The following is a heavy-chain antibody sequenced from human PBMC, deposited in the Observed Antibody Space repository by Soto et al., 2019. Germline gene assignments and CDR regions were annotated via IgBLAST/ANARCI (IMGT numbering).Heavy chain of an antibody. V-gene: IGHV1-69*12. CDR3: ARPNSVVAGYYFDY. CDR2: IIPIFGTA. J-gene: IGHJ4*02. Sequence: QVQLVQSGAEVKKPGSSVKVSCKASGGTFSSYAISWVRQAPGQGLEWMGGIIPIFGTANYAQKFQGRVTITADESTSPAYMELSSLRSEDTAVYYCARPNSVVAGYYFDYWGQGTLVTVSS. D-gene: IGHD2-2*01. CDR1: GGTFSSYA.